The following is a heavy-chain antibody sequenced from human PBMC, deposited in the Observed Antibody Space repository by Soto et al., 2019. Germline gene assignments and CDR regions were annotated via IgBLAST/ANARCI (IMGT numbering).Heavy chain of an antibody. CDR1: GATFSSYA. V-gene: IGHV1-69*12. D-gene: IGHD2-21*01. Sequence: QVQLVQSGAEVKKPGSSVKVSCKASGATFSSYAINWVRQAPGQGLEWMGGIIPIFATADYAQKFQGRVTMTADESASTAEMELSSLRSEDTAVYYCAQGLVGVNYYYGMDVWGQGTTVTVSS. J-gene: IGHJ6*02. CDR2: IIPIFATA. CDR3: AQGLVGVNYYYGMDV.